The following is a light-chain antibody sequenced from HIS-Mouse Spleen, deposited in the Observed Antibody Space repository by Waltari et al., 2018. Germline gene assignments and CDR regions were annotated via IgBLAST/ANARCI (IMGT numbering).Light chain of an antibody. CDR1: QSISSW. CDR2: KAS. V-gene: IGKV1-5*03. Sequence: DIQMTQSPSTLSASVGDRVTIPCRASQSISSWLAWYQKKPGKAPKLLIYKASSLDSGVPSRFSGSGSGTEFTLTISSLQPDDFATYYCQQYNSYSWTFGQGTKVEIK. CDR3: QQYNSYSWT. J-gene: IGKJ1*01.